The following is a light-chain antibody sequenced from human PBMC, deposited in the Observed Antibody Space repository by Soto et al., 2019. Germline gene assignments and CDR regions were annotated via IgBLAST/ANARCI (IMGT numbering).Light chain of an antibody. CDR1: QSLLHSNGYNY. CDR3: MQALEAPYT. J-gene: IGKJ2*01. V-gene: IGKV2-28*01. CDR2: LAS. Sequence: DIVTTQSPLSLPVTPGEPASISCRSSQSLLHSNGYNYLDWYLQKPGQSPQLLIYLASVRASGVPDRFRGSGSGTYFTLKISRVEAEDVGVYYCMQALEAPYTFGQGTKLEIK.